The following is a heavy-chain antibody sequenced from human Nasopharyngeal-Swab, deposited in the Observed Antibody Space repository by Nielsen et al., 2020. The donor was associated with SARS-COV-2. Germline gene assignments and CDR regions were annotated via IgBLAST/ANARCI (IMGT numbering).Heavy chain of an antibody. V-gene: IGHV4-34*01. CDR2: INHSGST. D-gene: IGHD3-22*01. Sequence: SETLSLTCAVSGGSFSGYYWSWVRPPPGKGVEWIGEINHSGSTNYNPSLKSRVTISVDTSKNQFSLKLSSVTAADTAVYYCARGFGDSSGYQKGYFDYWGQGTLVTVSS. J-gene: IGHJ4*02. CDR1: GGSFSGYY. CDR3: ARGFGDSSGYQKGYFDY.